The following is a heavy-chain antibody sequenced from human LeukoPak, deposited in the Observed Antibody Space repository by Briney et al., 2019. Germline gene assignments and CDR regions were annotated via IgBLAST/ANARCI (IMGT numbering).Heavy chain of an antibody. Sequence: SETLSLTCTASGGSISSFYWSWIRQPPGKGLEWIGYIYYSGTTNYNPSLKSRVTISVDRSKNQFSLRLSSVTAADTAVYYCARGSSTSTIDYWGQGTLVTVST. V-gene: IGHV4-59*01. D-gene: IGHD2-2*01. J-gene: IGHJ4*02. CDR1: GGSISSFY. CDR3: ARGSSTSTIDY. CDR2: IYYSGTT.